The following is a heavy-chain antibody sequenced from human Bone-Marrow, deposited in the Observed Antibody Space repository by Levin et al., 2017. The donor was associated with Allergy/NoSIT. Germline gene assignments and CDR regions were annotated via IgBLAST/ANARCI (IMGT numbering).Heavy chain of an antibody. CDR1: GDSIRNNAYY. D-gene: IGHD4-17*01. CDR2: IHYTGTT. V-gene: IGHV4-39*01. CDR3: ARLYGRPPQNFDS. Sequence: SQTLSLTCTVSGDSIRNNAYYWGWIRQPPGKGLEWVGCIHYTGTTYYTPSLKSRVTLSVDTSKNQFSLRLTSVTAADTAVYSCARLYGRPPQNFDSWGQGILVTVSS. J-gene: IGHJ4*02.